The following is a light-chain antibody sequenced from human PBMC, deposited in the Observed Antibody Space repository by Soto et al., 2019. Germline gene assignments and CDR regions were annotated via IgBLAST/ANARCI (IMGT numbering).Light chain of an antibody. CDR1: QSISSW. CDR2: KAS. V-gene: IGKV1-5*03. J-gene: IGKJ1*01. Sequence: DIQMTQSPSTLSGSVGGRVTITCRASQSISSWLAWYQQKPGKAPKLLIYKASSLESGVPSRFSGSGSGTDFTLTISSLQPEDFATYYCQQSYSTPRTFGQGTKVDI. CDR3: QQSYSTPRT.